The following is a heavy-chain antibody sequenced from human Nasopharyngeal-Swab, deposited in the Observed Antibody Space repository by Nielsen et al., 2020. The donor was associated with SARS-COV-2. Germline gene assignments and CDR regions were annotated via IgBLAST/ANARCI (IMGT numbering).Heavy chain of an antibody. CDR2: INHSGST. Sequence: SETLSLTCAVYGGSFSGYYWSWIRQPPGKGLEWIGEINHSGSTNYNPSLKSRVTISVDTSKNQFSLKLSSVTAADTAVYYCARGPSQNRRAFEIWGQGTMVTVSS. J-gene: IGHJ3*02. CDR3: ARGPSQNRRAFEI. CDR1: GGSFSGYY. D-gene: IGHD2/OR15-2a*01. V-gene: IGHV4-34*01.